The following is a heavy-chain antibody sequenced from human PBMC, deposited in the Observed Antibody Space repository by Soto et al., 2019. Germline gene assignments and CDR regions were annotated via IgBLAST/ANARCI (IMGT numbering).Heavy chain of an antibody. CDR1: GFTFSAYW. V-gene: IGHV3-7*01. D-gene: IGHD2-2*01. CDR2: IKQDGSEK. CDR3: ARDRSYCIRTSCYQHY. Sequence: EVQLVESGGGLVQPGGSLRLSCAASGFTFSAYWMSWVRQAPGKGLEWVANIKQDGSEKYYVDSVKGRFTISRDNAKNSLYLQMNSLRAEDTAVYYCARDRSYCIRTSCYQHYWGQGTLVTVSS. J-gene: IGHJ4*02.